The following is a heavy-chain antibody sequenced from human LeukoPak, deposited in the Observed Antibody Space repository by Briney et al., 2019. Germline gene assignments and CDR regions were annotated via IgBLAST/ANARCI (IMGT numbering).Heavy chain of an antibody. CDR2: IYHSGST. V-gene: IGHV4-38-2*02. CDR3: ARQRSTSPYFDY. J-gene: IGHJ4*02. D-gene: IGHD2-2*01. Sequence: SETLSLTCTVSGYSISSGYYWGWIRQPPGKGLEWIGSIYHSGSTYYNPSLKSRVTISVDTSKNQFSLKLSSVTAADTAVYYCARQRSTSPYFDYWGQGTLVTVSS. CDR1: GYSISSGYY.